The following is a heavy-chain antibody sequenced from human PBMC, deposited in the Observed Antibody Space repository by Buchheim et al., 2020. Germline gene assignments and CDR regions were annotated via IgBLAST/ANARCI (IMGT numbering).Heavy chain of an antibody. CDR1: GGSISSYY. CDR2: IYYIGST. V-gene: IGHV4-59*08. D-gene: IGHD6-13*01. Sequence: QVQLQESGPGLVKPSETLSLTCTFSGGSISSYYWSWIRQPPGKGLELIGYIYYIGSTNYNPSLKSRVTISVDTSKNQFSLKLSSVTAADTAVYYCRGIAAANYYYYYGMDVWGQGT. J-gene: IGHJ6*02. CDR3: RGIAAANYYYYYGMDV.